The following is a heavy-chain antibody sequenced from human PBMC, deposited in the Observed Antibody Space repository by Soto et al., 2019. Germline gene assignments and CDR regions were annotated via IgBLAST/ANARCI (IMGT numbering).Heavy chain of an antibody. D-gene: IGHD2-21*02. J-gene: IGHJ5*02. V-gene: IGHV4-30-4*01. CDR2: VDYTGST. CDR1: GASIRSTDYY. CDR3: VRTAREGAVAPHWFDR. Sequence: SETLSLTCTVSGASIRSTDYYWSWIRQAPGKGLEWIGYVDYTGSTYYNPSLMSRLTISVDTSKNQFSLKLTSVTAAETAVYYCVRTAREGAVAPHWFDRWGQGTQVTVSS.